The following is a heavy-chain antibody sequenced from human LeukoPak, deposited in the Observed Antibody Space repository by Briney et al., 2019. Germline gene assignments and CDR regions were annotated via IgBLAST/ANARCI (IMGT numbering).Heavy chain of an antibody. CDR1: GGTFSSYA. CDR2: IIPIFGTA. Sequence: ASVKVSCKASGGTFSSYAISWVRQAPGQGLEWMGGIIPIFGTANYAQKFQGRVTITADESTSTAYMELSSLRSEDTAVYYCARVPSGRRTPFSKGDYYYYGMDVWGQGTTVTVSS. V-gene: IGHV1-69*13. J-gene: IGHJ6*02. CDR3: ARVPSGRRTPFSKGDYYYYGMDV. D-gene: IGHD3-10*01.